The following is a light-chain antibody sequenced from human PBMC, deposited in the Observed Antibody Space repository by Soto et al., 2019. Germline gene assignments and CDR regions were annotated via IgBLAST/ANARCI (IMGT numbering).Light chain of an antibody. CDR2: GAS. V-gene: IGKV3-20*01. J-gene: IGKJ1*01. CDR1: QSVSSSY. CDR3: QQYGSSPWT. Sequence: EIVLTQSPGTLSLSPGERATLSCRASQSVSSSYLAWYQQKPGRAPRLLIYGASSRATGIPDRFSGSGSGPDFTLTISGLEPEDFAVYYCQQYGSSPWTFGQRTKVEIK.